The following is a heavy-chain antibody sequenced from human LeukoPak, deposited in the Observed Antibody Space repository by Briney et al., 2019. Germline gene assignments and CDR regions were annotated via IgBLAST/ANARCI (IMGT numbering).Heavy chain of an antibody. CDR3: ARPSSGKNAFDI. CDR2: IYYSGST. J-gene: IGHJ3*02. CDR1: GGSISSNYYY. D-gene: IGHD5-12*01. V-gene: IGHV4-39*07. Sequence: SETLSLTCTVSGGSISSNYYYWGWIRQPPGKGLEWIENIYYSGSTNYNPSLKSRVTISVDTSKNQFSLKLSSVTAADTAVYYCARPSSGKNAFDIWGQGTMVTVSS.